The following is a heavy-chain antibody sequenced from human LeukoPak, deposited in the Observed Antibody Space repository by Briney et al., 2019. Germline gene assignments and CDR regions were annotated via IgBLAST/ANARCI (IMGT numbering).Heavy chain of an antibody. CDR2: INPNSGGT. CDR1: GYTFTGYY. J-gene: IGHJ4*02. CDR3: ARDLGRVVVVVAATFPLGY. V-gene: IGHV1-2*02. Sequence: ASVKVSCKASGYTFTGYYMHWVRHAPGQGLEWMGWINPNSGGTNYAQKFQGRVTMTRDTSITTAHMELSRRRCDDTAVYYCARDLGRVVVVVAATFPLGYWGQGTLVTVSS. D-gene: IGHD2-15*01.